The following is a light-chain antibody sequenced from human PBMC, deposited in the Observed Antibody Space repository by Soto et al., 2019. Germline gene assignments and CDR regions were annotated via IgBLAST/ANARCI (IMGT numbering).Light chain of an antibody. CDR2: SNK. J-gene: IGLJ2*01. Sequence: QSVLTQPPSASGTPGQRVTISCSGSSSNIGSKTVNWYQQLPGTAPKLLIYSNKQRPSGVPDRFSGSKSGTSASLAISGLQSEDEADYYCAAWDDSLNGVVFGGGTKLTVL. CDR1: SSNIGSKT. V-gene: IGLV1-44*01. CDR3: AAWDDSLNGVV.